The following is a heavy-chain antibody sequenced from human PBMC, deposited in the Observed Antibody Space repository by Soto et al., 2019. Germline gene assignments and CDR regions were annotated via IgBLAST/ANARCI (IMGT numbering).Heavy chain of an antibody. D-gene: IGHD2-21*01. Sequence: EVQLVESGGRLVQPGGSLRLSCAASGFMFSAYWMSWVRQDPGKGLEWVATISGGASDKFYVDSVKGRFTISRDHSKNTLYLQMNSLKDEDTAVYSCVREDWHRFDSWGQGTLVTVSS. CDR1: GFMFSAYW. CDR2: ISGGASDK. V-gene: IGHV3-7*01. CDR3: VREDWHRFDS. J-gene: IGHJ4*02.